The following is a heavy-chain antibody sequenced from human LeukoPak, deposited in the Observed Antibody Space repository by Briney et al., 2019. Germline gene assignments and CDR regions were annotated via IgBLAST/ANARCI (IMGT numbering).Heavy chain of an antibody. Sequence: GGSLRLSCAASGFTFSSYSMNWVRQAPGKGLEWVAVISYDGNNKYYADSVKGRFTISRDNSKNTLYLQMNSLRAEDTAVYYCAKGQDIAAAGYYFDYWGQGTLVAVSS. J-gene: IGHJ4*02. CDR1: GFTFSSYS. D-gene: IGHD6-13*01. CDR2: ISYDGNNK. CDR3: AKGQDIAAAGYYFDY. V-gene: IGHV3-30*18.